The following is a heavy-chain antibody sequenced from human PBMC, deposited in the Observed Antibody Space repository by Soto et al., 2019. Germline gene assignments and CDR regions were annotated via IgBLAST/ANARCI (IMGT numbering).Heavy chain of an antibody. D-gene: IGHD2-15*01. Sequence: SETLSLTCAVYGGSFSGYYWSWIRQPPGKGLEWIGEINHSGSTNYNPSLKSRVTISVDTSKNQFSLKLSSVTAADTAVYYCARGRHVVTPFFASYNWFDPWGQGTLVTVSS. CDR2: INHSGST. V-gene: IGHV4-34*01. J-gene: IGHJ5*02. CDR1: GGSFSGYY. CDR3: ARGRHVVTPFFASYNWFDP.